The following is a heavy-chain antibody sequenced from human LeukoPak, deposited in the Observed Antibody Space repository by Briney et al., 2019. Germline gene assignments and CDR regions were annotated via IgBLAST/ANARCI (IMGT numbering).Heavy chain of an antibody. V-gene: IGHV1-3*01. CDR3: ARDLRDCSSTSCYTGMGDY. Sequence: ASVKVCCKASGYTFSSYAMHWVRQAPGQRLEWMGWINAGNGNTKYSQKFQGRVTITRDTSASTAYMELSSLRSEDTAVYYCARDLRDCSSTSCYTGMGDYWGQGTLVTVSS. D-gene: IGHD2-2*02. CDR2: INAGNGNT. CDR1: GYTFSSYA. J-gene: IGHJ4*02.